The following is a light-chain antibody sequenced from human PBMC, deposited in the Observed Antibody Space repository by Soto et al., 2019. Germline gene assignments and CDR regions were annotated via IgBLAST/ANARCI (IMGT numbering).Light chain of an antibody. V-gene: IGLV2-14*01. CDR3: SSKTSSGTLYV. J-gene: IGLJ1*01. CDR2: EVS. CDR1: SSDVGGSKY. Sequence: QSVLTQPASVSGSPGQSITISCTGSSSDVGGSKYVSWYQQHPGKAPRLMIYEVSYRPSGVSNRFSGSKSGNTASLTVYGLQAEDEADYYCSSKTSSGTLYVFGTGTKVTVL.